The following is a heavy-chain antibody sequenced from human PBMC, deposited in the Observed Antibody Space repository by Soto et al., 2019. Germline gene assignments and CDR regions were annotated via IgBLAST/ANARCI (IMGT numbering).Heavy chain of an antibody. CDR1: GGSISSGDYY. V-gene: IGHV4-30-4*01. J-gene: IGHJ6*02. CDR2: IYYSGST. Sequence: SETLSLTXTVSGGSISSGDYYWSWIRQPPGKGLEWIGYIYYSGSTYYNPSLKSRVTISVDTSKNQFSLKLSSVTAADTAVYYCAVDTAMVGYRSNWRPPGMDVWGQGTTVTVSS. CDR3: AVDTAMVGYRSNWRPPGMDV. D-gene: IGHD5-18*01.